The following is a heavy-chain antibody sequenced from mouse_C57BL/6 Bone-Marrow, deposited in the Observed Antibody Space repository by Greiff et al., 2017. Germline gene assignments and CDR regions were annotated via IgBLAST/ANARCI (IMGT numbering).Heavy chain of an antibody. J-gene: IGHJ4*01. Sequence: EVQLVESGGGLVQPKGSLKLSCAASGFTFNTYAMHWVRQAPGKGLEWVARIRSKCSNYATSYADSVKDRFTISRDDSQSMLYLQMNNLKTEDTAMYYSVRESPTVSYAMDYWGQGTSVTVSS. CDR3: VRESPTVSYAMDY. D-gene: IGHD6-1*01. CDR1: GFTFNTYA. V-gene: IGHV10-3*01. CDR2: IRSKCSNYAT.